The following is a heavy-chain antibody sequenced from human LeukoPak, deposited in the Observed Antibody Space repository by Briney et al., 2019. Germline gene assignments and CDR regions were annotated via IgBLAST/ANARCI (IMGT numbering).Heavy chain of an antibody. D-gene: IGHD6-19*01. CDR1: GGSFSGYN. V-gene: IGHV4-34*01. CDR2: INHSGST. Sequence: SETLSLTCAVYGGSFSGYNWSWIRQPPGKGLEWIGEINHSGSTNYNPSLKSRVTISVDTSKNQFSLKLSSVTAADTAVYYCARGLAIAVASYFDYWGQGTLVTVSS. CDR3: ARGLAIAVASYFDY. J-gene: IGHJ4*02.